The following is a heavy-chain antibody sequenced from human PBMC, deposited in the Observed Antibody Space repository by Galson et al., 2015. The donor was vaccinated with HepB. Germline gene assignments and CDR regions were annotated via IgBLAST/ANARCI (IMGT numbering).Heavy chain of an antibody. Sequence: SVKVSCKASGGTFSSYAISWVGQAPGQGLEWMGGIIPIFGTANYAQKFQGKVTITADESTSTAYMELSSLRSEDTAVYYCARTLRITMVQGVTPWFDPWGQGTLVTVSS. CDR3: ARTLRITMVQGVTPWFDP. D-gene: IGHD3-10*01. CDR1: GGTFSSYA. CDR2: IIPIFGTA. V-gene: IGHV1-69*13. J-gene: IGHJ5*02.